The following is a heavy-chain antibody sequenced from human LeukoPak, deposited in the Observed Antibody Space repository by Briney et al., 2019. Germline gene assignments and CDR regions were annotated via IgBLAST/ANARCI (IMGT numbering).Heavy chain of an antibody. J-gene: IGHJ4*02. CDR3: ARVGYAILTCLHY. Sequence: SGGSLRLSCAASGFTFSDYSINWVRQDPGKGLEWVSFISSRRSSIYYADSLKGRLTISSHNAKKSLYLQMNSLRVDVTAVYYCARVGYAILTCLHYWDRGTLVTVSS. V-gene: IGHV3-48*01. CDR2: ISSRRSSI. CDR1: GFTFSDYS. D-gene: IGHD3-9*01.